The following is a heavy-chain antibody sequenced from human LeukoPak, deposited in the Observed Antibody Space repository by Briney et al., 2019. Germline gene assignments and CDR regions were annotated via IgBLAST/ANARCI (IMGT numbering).Heavy chain of an antibody. CDR2: ISRSSNYM. Sequence: GGSLRLSCAASGFTFSNYTMNWVRQAPGKGLECVSSISRSSNYMYHADSVKGRFTISRDNAKNSLYLQMNSLRAEDTALYHCARAGWEDIVVVPAASYYYYMDVWGKGTTVTVSS. J-gene: IGHJ6*03. V-gene: IGHV3-21*04. CDR1: GFTFSNYT. D-gene: IGHD2-2*01. CDR3: ARAGWEDIVVVPAASYYYYMDV.